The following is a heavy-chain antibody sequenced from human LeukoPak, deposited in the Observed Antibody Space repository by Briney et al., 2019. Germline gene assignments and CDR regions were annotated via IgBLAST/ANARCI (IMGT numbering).Heavy chain of an antibody. V-gene: IGHV3-48*01. CDR3: VKGKYCSG. D-gene: IGHD2/OR15-2a*01. Sequence: GGSLRLSCAGSGFMFSSYSMTWVRQAPGKGLEWISYISSISRTTHYADSVQGRFTLSRDNGKNSLYLQMNSLRAEDTAIYYCVKGKYCSGWGQGTLVIVSS. CDR2: ISSISRTT. J-gene: IGHJ4*02. CDR1: GFMFSSYS.